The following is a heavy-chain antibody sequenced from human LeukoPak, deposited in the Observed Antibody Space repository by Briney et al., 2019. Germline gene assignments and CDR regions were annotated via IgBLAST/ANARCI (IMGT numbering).Heavy chain of an antibody. J-gene: IGHJ3*02. CDR1: GFTVSSNY. Sequence: PGGSLRLSCAASGFTVSSNYMSWVRQAPGKGLEWVSVIYSGGSRYYADSVKGRFTISRNNSKNTLYLQMNSLRAEDTAVYYCARDPSRDAFDIWGQGTMVTVSA. CDR2: IYSGGSR. CDR3: ARDPSRDAFDI. V-gene: IGHV3-53*01.